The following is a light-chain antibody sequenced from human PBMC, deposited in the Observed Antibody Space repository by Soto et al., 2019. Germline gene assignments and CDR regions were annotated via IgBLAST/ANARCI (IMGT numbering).Light chain of an antibody. J-gene: IGKJ5*01. CDR3: LQDYIYPYT. Sequence: AIQITPPPSSLSVSVGDSATITCLARQDIRDDFGWYQEKPGKAPKPLIFVTFYLRGGGPSRFSGRGAGTDFTLTISSLQREDFAIYYFLQDYIYPYTVGQRTRREIK. V-gene: IGKV1-6*01. CDR2: VTF. CDR1: QDIRDD.